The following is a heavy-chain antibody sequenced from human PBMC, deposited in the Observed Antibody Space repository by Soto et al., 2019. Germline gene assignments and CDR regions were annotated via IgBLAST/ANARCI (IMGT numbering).Heavy chain of an antibody. CDR3: ARVGGAVVTADY. J-gene: IGHJ4*02. Sequence: QVQLVQSGPEVKKPGASVKVSCKPSGYTFINYGISWVRQAPGQGLEWMGWINPDNGNTNFAQRLQGRVTMTADRSTRTAYMELRRLRFDSTAMYYCARVGGAVVTADYWGQGTLVTVSS. CDR1: GYTFINYG. CDR2: INPDNGNT. D-gene: IGHD1-26*01. V-gene: IGHV1-18*01.